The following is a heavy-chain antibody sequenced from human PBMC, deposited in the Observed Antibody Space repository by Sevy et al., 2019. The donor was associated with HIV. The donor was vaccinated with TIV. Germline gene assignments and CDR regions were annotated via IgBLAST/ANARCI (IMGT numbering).Heavy chain of an antibody. V-gene: IGHV3-23*01. Sequence: GGSLRLSCAASGFTFNTHAMNWVRQAPGKGLEWVSVISGPGYGTNYADSVKGRFTISRDNSKNTLYLQMNSLRDDDTAVYHCAKALNPALESMLEVNLRSLKAFDVWGQGTMVTFSS. CDR2: ISGPGYGT. CDR3: AKALNPALESMLEVNLRSLKAFDV. J-gene: IGHJ3*01. CDR1: GFTFNTHA. D-gene: IGHD3-22*01.